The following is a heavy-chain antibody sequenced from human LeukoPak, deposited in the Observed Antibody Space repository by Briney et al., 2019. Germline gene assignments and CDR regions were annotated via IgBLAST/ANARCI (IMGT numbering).Heavy chain of an antibody. Sequence: PGRSLRLSCAASGFTFRNYAMHWVRQAPGKGLEWVATLTYDGSDKDYADSVKGRFTISRDNSKNTLYLQMNSLRDEDTAVYYCARGGPGGSYFDYWGQGALVTVSS. CDR1: GFTFRNYA. CDR2: LTYDGSDK. CDR3: ARGGPGGSYFDY. V-gene: IGHV3-30-3*01. D-gene: IGHD1-26*01. J-gene: IGHJ4*02.